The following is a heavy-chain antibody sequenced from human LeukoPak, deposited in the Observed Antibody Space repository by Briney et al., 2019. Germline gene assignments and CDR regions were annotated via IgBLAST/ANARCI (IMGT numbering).Heavy chain of an antibody. V-gene: IGHV3-21*01. Sequence: GGSLRLSCAASGFTFSSYWMSWVRQAPGKGLEWVSSISSSSSYIYYADSVKGRFTISRDNAKNSLYLQMNSLRAEDTAVYYCAIIQGVIGPNGYWGQGTLVTVSS. CDR3: AIIQGVIGPNGY. CDR1: GFTFSSYW. CDR2: ISSSSSYI. J-gene: IGHJ4*02. D-gene: IGHD3-10*01.